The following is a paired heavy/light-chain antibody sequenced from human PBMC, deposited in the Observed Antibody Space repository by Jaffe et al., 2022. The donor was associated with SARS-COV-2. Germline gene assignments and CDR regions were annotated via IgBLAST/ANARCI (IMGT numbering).Light chain of an antibody. J-gene: IGKJ4*01. Sequence: EVVLTQSPATLSLSPGESATLSCRASQSVSNYLAWYQQKPGQAPRLLIYDASTRAPGIPARFSGSGSETDFTLTISSLEPEDFAVYYCHQRVNWPLTFGGGTKVEIK. CDR3: HQRVNWPLT. V-gene: IGKV3-11*01. CDR2: DAS. CDR1: QSVSNY.
Heavy chain of an antibody. J-gene: IGHJ6*03. V-gene: IGHV1-8*01. D-gene: IGHD3-10*01. CDR1: GYTFINYD. Sequence: QEQLAQSGAEVKKPGASVKVSCKASGYTFINYDINWVRQATGQGLEWMGRMSPSSGSAGYAEKFEGRVTMTRDTSISTAYMELSSLRSEDTAVYYCARWPRGVGVPATNYWNYYMDVWGKGTTVTVTS. CDR3: ARWPRGVGVPATNYWNYYMDV. CDR2: MSPSSGSA.